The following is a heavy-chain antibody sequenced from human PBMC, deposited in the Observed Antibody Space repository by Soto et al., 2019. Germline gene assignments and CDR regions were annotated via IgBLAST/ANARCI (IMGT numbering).Heavy chain of an antibody. Sequence: QVQLVQSGAEVKKPGSSVKVSCKASGGTFSSYAISWVLQAPGQGLEWMGGIIPIFGTANYAQKFQGRVTITAAESTSTAYMELSSLRSEDTAVYYCARNIDYYDQPRGFDYWGQGPLVTVSS. CDR3: ARNIDYYDQPRGFDY. D-gene: IGHD3-22*01. CDR2: IIPIFGTA. J-gene: IGHJ4*02. CDR1: GGTFSSYA. V-gene: IGHV1-69*01.